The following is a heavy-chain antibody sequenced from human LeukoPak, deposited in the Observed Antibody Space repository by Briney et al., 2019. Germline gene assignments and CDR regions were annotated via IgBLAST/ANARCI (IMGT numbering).Heavy chain of an antibody. V-gene: IGHV3-30*03. Sequence: GGSLRLSCAASGFTFSSYSMNWVRQAPGKGLEWVAVISYDGSNKYYADSVKGRFTISRDNSKNTLYLQMNSLRAEDTAVYYCARERGGSYPSWGQGTLVTVSS. CDR1: GFTFSSYS. CDR2: ISYDGSNK. D-gene: IGHD1-26*01. J-gene: IGHJ4*02. CDR3: ARERGGSYPS.